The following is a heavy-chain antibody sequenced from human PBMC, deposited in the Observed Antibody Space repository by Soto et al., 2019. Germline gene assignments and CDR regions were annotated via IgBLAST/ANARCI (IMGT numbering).Heavy chain of an antibody. Sequence: ASVKVSCKVSGYTPTELSMHWVRQAPGKGLEWMGGFDPEDGETIYAQKFQGRVTMTEDTSTGTAYMELSSLRSEDTAVYYCTRPDRPGGVEQWLPNSHYYYGMDVWGQGTTVTVSS. J-gene: IGHJ6*02. CDR3: TRPDRPGGVEQWLPNSHYYYGMDV. V-gene: IGHV1-24*01. D-gene: IGHD6-19*01. CDR1: GYTPTELS. CDR2: FDPEDGET.